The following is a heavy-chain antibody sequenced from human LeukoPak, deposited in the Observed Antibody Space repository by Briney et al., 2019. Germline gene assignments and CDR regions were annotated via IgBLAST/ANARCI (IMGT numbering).Heavy chain of an antibody. D-gene: IGHD5-18*01. CDR2: INWNGGST. V-gene: IGHV3-20*04. J-gene: IGHJ4*02. Sequence: GGSLRLSCAASGFTFDDYGMSWVRQAPGKWLEWVSGINWNGGSTGYADSVKGRFTISRDNAKNSLYLQMNSLRAEDTALYYCARGGGDVDTAIPPYFDYWGQGTLVTVSS. CDR1: GFTFDDYG. CDR3: ARGGGDVDTAIPPYFDY.